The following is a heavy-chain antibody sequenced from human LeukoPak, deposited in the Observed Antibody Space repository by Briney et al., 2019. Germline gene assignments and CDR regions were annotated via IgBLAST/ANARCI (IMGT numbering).Heavy chain of an antibody. CDR1: GFTFSDYY. Sequence: GGSLRLSCAASGFTFSDYYMSWIRQAPGKGLEWVSYISSSGSTIYYADSVKGRFTISRDNAKNSLYLQMNSLRAEDTAVYYCAKNRVETPYYYYYYMDVWGKGTTVTVSS. J-gene: IGHJ6*03. CDR2: ISSSGSTI. V-gene: IGHV3-11*04. D-gene: IGHD3-10*01. CDR3: AKNRVETPYYYYYYMDV.